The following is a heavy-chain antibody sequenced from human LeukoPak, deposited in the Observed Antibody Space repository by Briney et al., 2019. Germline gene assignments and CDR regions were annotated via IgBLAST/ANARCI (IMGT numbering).Heavy chain of an antibody. J-gene: IGHJ4*02. V-gene: IGHV4-59*01. CDR2: IYYSGST. CDR1: GGSISSYY. CDR3: ARARQQLTNYFDY. D-gene: IGHD6-13*01. Sequence: KPSETLSLTCTVSGGSISSYYWSWIRQPPGKGLEWIGYIYYSGSTNYNPSLKSRVTISVDTSKNQFSLKLSSVTAADTAVYYCARARQQLTNYFDYWGQGTLVTVSS.